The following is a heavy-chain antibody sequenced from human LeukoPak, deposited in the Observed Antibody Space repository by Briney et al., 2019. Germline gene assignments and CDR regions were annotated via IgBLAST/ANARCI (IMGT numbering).Heavy chain of an antibody. CDR3: AGQGAMTTRVDYFLH. CDR2: MSYDATNK. Sequence: GRSLRLSCAASGFTFSSYGVHWVRQAPGKGLEWVAIMSYDATNKYYADSVKGRFTTSRDNSKNTLYLHMNSLRAEDTAMYYCAGQGAMTTRVDYFLHWGQGTLVTVSS. J-gene: IGHJ1*01. D-gene: IGHD1-26*01. V-gene: IGHV3-30*03. CDR1: GFTFSSYG.